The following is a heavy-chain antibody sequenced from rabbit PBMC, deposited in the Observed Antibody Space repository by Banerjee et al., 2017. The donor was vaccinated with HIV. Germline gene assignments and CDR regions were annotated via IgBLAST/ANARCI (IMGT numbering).Heavy chain of an antibody. Sequence: MYWVRQAPGKGLEWIACIYAGSSGSTYYASWAKGRFTISKTSSTTVTLQMTSLTVADTATYFCARGSAAYGDFGLWGPGTLVTVS. V-gene: IGHV1S40*01. CDR3: ARGSAAYGDFGL. CDR2: IYAGSSGST. D-gene: IGHD2-1*01. J-gene: IGHJ4*01.